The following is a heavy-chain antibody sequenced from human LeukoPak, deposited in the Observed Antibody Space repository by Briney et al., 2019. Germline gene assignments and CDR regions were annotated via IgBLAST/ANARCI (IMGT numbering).Heavy chain of an antibody. CDR3: ARVWPPSGLGELSFALDY. Sequence: GGSLRLSCAASGFTFSTYLMSWVRQAPGKGLEWLANIKQDGREKYYVDSVKGRFTISRDNSKNTLYLQMNSLRAEDTAVYYCARVWPPSGLGELSFALDYWGQGTLVTVSS. CDR1: GFTFSTYL. D-gene: IGHD3-16*02. J-gene: IGHJ4*02. V-gene: IGHV3-7*01. CDR2: IKQDGREK.